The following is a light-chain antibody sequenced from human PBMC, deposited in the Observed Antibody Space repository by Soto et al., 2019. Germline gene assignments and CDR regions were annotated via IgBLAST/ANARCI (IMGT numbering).Light chain of an antibody. J-gene: IGKJ2*01. CDR2: GAS. V-gene: IGKV3-15*01. CDR3: QQYHNWPPQYT. CDR1: QSVASN. Sequence: EIVMTQSPASLSVSPGDGATLSCRASQSVASNVAWYQQKPGQGPRLLIHGASTRAAGVPARFSGSVTGTDFTLTISSLQSEDFEVYYCQQYHNWPPQYTFGQGTKLQIK.